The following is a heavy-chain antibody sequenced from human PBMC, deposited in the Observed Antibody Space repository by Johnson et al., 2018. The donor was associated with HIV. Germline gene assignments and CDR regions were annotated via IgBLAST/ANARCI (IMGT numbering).Heavy chain of an antibody. CDR3: AKDFPNTYGPSAFDI. J-gene: IGHJ3*02. CDR1: GFTFSSYG. V-gene: IGHV3-30*02. Sequence: QVQLVESGGGVVQPGGSLRLSCAASGFTFSSYGMHWVRQAPGKGLEWVAFIRYDGSNKYYADSVKGRFTISRDNSKNTLYLQMNSLRAGEPAVYYCAKDFPNTYGPSAFDIWGQGTMVTVSS. D-gene: IGHD5-18*01. CDR2: IRYDGSNK.